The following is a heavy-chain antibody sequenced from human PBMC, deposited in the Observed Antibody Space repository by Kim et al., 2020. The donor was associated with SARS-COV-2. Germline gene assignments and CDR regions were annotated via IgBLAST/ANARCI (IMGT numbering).Heavy chain of an antibody. V-gene: IGHV4-39*01. Sequence: SHNPSPKSAVTISVDTSTTQFSLKLSSVTAADTAVYYCARVVVITPDFDYWGQGTLVTVSS. CDR3: ARVVVITPDFDY. D-gene: IGHD3-22*01. J-gene: IGHJ4*02.